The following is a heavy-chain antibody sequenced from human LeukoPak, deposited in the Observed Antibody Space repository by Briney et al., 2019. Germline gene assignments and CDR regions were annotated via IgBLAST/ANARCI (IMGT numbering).Heavy chain of an antibody. CDR2: ISGDGGSA. Sequence: GGSLRLSCAASGFTFDDYAMHWVRQAPGKGLEWVSLISGDGGSAYYADSVKGRFTISRDNSKNSLYLQMNSLRTEDTALYSCAKDIGYGDGGYWGQGTLVTVSS. V-gene: IGHV3-43*02. D-gene: IGHD4-17*01. CDR3: AKDIGYGDGGY. J-gene: IGHJ4*02. CDR1: GFTFDDYA.